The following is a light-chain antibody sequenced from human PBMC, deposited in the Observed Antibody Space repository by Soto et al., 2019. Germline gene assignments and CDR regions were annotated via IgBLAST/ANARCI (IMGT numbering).Light chain of an antibody. CDR1: QSVSNN. J-gene: IGKJ1*01. V-gene: IGKV3-15*01. CDR3: QQYSNWPRT. Sequence: EFVLTQSPGTLSLSPGERATLSCRASQSVSNNYLAWYQQKPGQAPRLLIYGASTRAAGISARFSGSGSGTEFTLTISSLQSEDFAVYYCQQYSNWPRTFGQGTKVDIK. CDR2: GAS.